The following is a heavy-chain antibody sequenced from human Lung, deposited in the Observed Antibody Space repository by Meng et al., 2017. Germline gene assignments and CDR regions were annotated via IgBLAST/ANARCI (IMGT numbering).Heavy chain of an antibody. CDR2: SNHSGST. CDR3: ARGPTTMAHDFDY. D-gene: IGHD4-11*01. V-gene: IGHV4-34*01. Sequence: QVQLKPWGAGLLKPSVTLALSFVVSGGSFSDYYWSWIRQPPGKGLEWIGESNHSGSTNYNPSLESRATISVDTSQNNLSLKLSSVTAADSAVYYCARGPTTMAHDFDYWGQGTLVTVSS. CDR1: GGSFSDYY. J-gene: IGHJ4*02.